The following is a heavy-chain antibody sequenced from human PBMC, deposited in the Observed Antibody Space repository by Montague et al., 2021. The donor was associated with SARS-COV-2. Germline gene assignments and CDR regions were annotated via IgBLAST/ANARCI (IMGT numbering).Heavy chain of an antibody. CDR2: IIPIFGTA. Sequence: SVKVSCKASGGTFISYAISWVRQAPGQGLEWMGGIIPIFGTANYAQKFQGRDTITADESTSTAYMELSSLRSEDTAVYYCARGGWGYCSSTSCRYYYYYMDVWGKGTTVTVSS. D-gene: IGHD2-2*01. V-gene: IGHV1-69*13. CDR1: GGTFISYA. J-gene: IGHJ6*03. CDR3: ARGGWGYCSSTSCRYYYYYMDV.